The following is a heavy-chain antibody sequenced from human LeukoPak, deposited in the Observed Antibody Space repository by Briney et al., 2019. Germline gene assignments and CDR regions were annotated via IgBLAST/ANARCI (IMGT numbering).Heavy chain of an antibody. CDR2: ISDNGGNT. CDR3: AKGAYYDL. J-gene: IGHJ4*02. Sequence: GGTLRLSCAASGFIFSTSGMTWVRQAPGKGLEWVSTISDNGGNTYYPDSVRGRFTISRDNSKNTLYLQMNSLRVEDTAVYYCAKGAYYDLWDQGTLVTVSS. CDR1: GFIFSTSG. V-gene: IGHV3-23*01. D-gene: IGHD3-22*01.